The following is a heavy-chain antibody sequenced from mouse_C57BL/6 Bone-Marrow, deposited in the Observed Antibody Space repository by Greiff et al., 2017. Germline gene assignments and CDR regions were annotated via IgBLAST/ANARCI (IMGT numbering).Heavy chain of an antibody. D-gene: IGHD1-1*01. CDR2: IDPENGDT. J-gene: IGHJ3*01. CDR1: GFNIKDDY. CDR3: TSFAPVGSSGWFAY. V-gene: IGHV14-4*01. Sequence: EVQLQQSGAELVRPGASVKLSCTASGFNIKDDYMHWVKQRPEQGLEWIGWIDPENGDTAYASKFQGKATITADTSSNTAYLQLSSLTSEDTAVYYCTSFAPVGSSGWFAYWGQGTLVTVSA.